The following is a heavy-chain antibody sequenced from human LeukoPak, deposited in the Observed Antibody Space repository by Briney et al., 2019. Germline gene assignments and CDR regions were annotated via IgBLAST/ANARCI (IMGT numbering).Heavy chain of an antibody. D-gene: IGHD2-2*02. V-gene: IGHV4-30-4*01. Sequence: SETLSLTCTVSGGSISSGDYYWSWIRQPPGKGLEWIGYIYYSGSTYYNPSLKSRVTISVDTSKNQFSLKLSSVTAADTAVYYCAKFCSSTSCYIGAFDIWGQGIMVTVSS. CDR1: GGSISSGDYY. CDR3: AKFCSSTSCYIGAFDI. CDR2: IYYSGST. J-gene: IGHJ3*02.